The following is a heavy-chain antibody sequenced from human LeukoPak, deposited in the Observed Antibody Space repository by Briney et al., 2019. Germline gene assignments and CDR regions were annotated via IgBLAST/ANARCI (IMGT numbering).Heavy chain of an antibody. CDR2: IHPEGNGK. D-gene: IGHD1-1*01. Sequence: GGSLRLSCAVSGFTFSNFWMSWVRQAPGRGLEWVANIHPEGNGKYHVESVKGRFTISRDNAKNSLFLQMNGLRAEDTAVYYCARGDDFSGDHWGQGTLVTVSS. CDR1: GFTFSNFW. V-gene: IGHV3-7*04. J-gene: IGHJ4*02. CDR3: ARGDDFSGDH.